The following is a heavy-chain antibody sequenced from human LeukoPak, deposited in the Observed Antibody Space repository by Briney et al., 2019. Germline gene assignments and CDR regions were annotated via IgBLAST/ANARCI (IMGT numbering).Heavy chain of an antibody. D-gene: IGHD2-15*01. J-gene: IGHJ5*02. Sequence: SQTLSLTCTVSGGSISGGDYYWGWIRQPPGKGLEWIGSIYYSGSTYYNPSLKSRVTISVDTSKNQFSLKLSSVTAADTAVYYCARTNVAGWFDPWGQGTLVTVSS. V-gene: IGHV4-39*01. CDR3: ARTNVAGWFDP. CDR2: IYYSGST. CDR1: GGSISGGDYY.